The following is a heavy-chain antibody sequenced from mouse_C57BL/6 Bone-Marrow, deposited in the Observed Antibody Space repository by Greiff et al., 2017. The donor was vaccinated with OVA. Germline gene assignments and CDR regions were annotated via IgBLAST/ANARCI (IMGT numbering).Heavy chain of an antibody. Sequence: EVKLMESGPGLVKPSQSLSLTCSVTGYSITSGYYWNWIRQFPGNKLEWMGYISYDGSNNYNPSLKNRISITRDTSKNQFFLKLNSVTTEDTATYYCARRGYGYVPFAYWGQGTLVTVSA. J-gene: IGHJ3*01. D-gene: IGHD2-2*01. CDR1: GYSITSGYY. CDR3: ARRGYGYVPFAY. V-gene: IGHV3-6*01. CDR2: ISYDGSN.